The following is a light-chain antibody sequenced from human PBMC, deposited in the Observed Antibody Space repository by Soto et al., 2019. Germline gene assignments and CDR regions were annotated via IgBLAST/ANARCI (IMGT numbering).Light chain of an antibody. J-gene: IGKJ1*01. V-gene: IGKV3-15*01. CDR3: QQYNNCPQA. CDR1: QSVSSN. CDR2: GAS. Sequence: EIVMTQSPATLSVSPGERATLSCRASQSVSSNLAWYQQKPGQAPRLLIYGASTRATGIPARFSGSGSGTEFTLNISSLQSEDFAVYYCQQYNNCPQAFGQGTKVEIK.